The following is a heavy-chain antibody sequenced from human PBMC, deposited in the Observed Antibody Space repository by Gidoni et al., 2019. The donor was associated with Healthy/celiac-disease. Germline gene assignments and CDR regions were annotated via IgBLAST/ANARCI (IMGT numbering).Heavy chain of an antibody. Sequence: EVQLLEYGGGLVQPGGSLRLSCAASGLPSRRCAMSWVRRAPGEVLEWVSTIRGSGGSTYYPDSVKGRFTISRDNSKNTLYLQMNSLRAEDTAVYYCPAPFIYGSGSYGRWFDPWGQGTLVTVAS. D-gene: IGHD3-10*01. CDR2: IRGSGGST. CDR1: GLPSRRCA. J-gene: IGHJ5*02. V-gene: IGHV3-23*01. CDR3: PAPFIYGSGSYGRWFDP.